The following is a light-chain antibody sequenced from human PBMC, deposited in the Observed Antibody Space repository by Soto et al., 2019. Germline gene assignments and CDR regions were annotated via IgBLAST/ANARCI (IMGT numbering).Light chain of an antibody. V-gene: IGLV1-40*01. Sequence: QSVLTQPPSVSGAPGQRVTISCTGSSSNIGADYDVHWYQHLPGTAPKLLIYGNNNRPSGVPDRFSGSKSGTSASLAITGLQAEDEADYHCQSYDSSLSGSAFGTGTKVT. CDR1: SSNIGADYD. CDR2: GNN. CDR3: QSYDSSLSGSA. J-gene: IGLJ1*01.